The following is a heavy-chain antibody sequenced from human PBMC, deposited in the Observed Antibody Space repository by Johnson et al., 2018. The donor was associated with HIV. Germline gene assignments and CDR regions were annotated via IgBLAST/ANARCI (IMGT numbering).Heavy chain of an antibody. Sequence: QVQLVESGGGVVQPGGSLRLSCAASGFTFSSYGMHWVRQAPGKGLEWVAFIRYDGSNKYYADSVKGRFTISRDNSKNTLYLQMNSLRAEDTAVYDCAKGPYSSSWYGVAFDIWGQGTMVTVSS. CDR1: GFTFSSYG. CDR2: IRYDGSNK. J-gene: IGHJ3*02. V-gene: IGHV3-30*02. CDR3: AKGPYSSSWYGVAFDI. D-gene: IGHD6-13*01.